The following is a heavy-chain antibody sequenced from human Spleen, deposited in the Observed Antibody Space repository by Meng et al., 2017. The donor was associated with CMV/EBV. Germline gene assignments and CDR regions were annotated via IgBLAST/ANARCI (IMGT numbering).Heavy chain of an antibody. CDR3: TKCLRRSTSGWYNYLDF. CDR2: IKSDGSSA. J-gene: IGHJ4*02. V-gene: IGHV3-74*01. CDR1: GFTFSSYW. Sequence: GGSLRLSCAASGFTFSSYWMHWVRQAPGKGLVWVSRIKSDGSSASYADSVKGRFTISRDNAKNTLFLQMSNLRAEDTAVYYCTKCLRRSTSGWYNYLDFWGQGTLVTVSS. D-gene: IGHD6-19*01.